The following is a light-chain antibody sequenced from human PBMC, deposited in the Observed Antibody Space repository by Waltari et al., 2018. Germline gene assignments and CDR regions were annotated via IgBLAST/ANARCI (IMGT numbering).Light chain of an antibody. Sequence: QSALTQPASVSGSPGQSITISCSGTSNDIGSYNYISWYQQHPGRAPKLMIYDVSDRPSGLSDLFSGSKSGNTASLIISGLQAEDEADYYCSSYTSSGTLVFGGGTKLTVL. CDR3: SSYTSSGTLV. J-gene: IGLJ2*01. CDR2: DVS. CDR1: SNDIGSYNY. V-gene: IGLV2-14*03.